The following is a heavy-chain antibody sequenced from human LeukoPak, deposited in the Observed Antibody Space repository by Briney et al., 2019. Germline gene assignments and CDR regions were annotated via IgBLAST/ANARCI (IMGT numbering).Heavy chain of an antibody. CDR2: IYHSGST. Sequence: LRLSCAASGFTFDDYAMHWVRQAPGKGLEWIGYIYHSGSTYYNPSLKSRVTISVDRSKNQFSLKLSSVTAADTAVYYCARANYCSSTSCYEVNNWFDPWGQGTLVTVSS. CDR3: ARANYCSSTSCYEVNNWFDP. CDR1: GFTFDDYA. J-gene: IGHJ5*02. V-gene: IGHV4-30-2*01. D-gene: IGHD2-2*01.